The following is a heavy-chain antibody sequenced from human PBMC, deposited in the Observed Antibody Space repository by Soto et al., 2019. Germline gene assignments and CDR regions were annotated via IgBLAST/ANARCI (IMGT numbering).Heavy chain of an antibody. J-gene: IGHJ3*02. CDR2: IYYSGRT. D-gene: IGHD1-1*01. CDR1: GGSISTGGLY. CDR3: AQALVFTGGDGFDI. Sequence: QVQLREWGPGLVKPSQTLSLKCSVSGGSISTGGLYWSWIRQHPRKGLEWIGDIYYSGRTYDNPSLTSRVTISIEASKNQFPLKLTSVTAADTAVYYCAQALVFTGGDGFDIWGQGRLVTVSS. V-gene: IGHV4-31*02.